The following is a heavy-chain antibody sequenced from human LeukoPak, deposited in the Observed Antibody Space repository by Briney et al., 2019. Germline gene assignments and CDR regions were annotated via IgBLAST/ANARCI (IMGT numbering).Heavy chain of an antibody. CDR2: FYWYDYK. D-gene: IGHD6-13*01. CDR3: AHPFRSWYPVAFVRRPTPFYY. Sequence: SGPTLMKPTQTLTLTCTFSGFSLSTRGVGVGWIRHPPGKAMEWLTLFYWYDYKRFSPSLKSRPTITTAPSKNQVVLTMTNMAPVDTATYYCAHPFRSWYPVAFVRRPTPFYYWGQGTLFTASS. V-gene: IGHV2-5*01. CDR1: GFSLSTRGVG. J-gene: IGHJ4*02.